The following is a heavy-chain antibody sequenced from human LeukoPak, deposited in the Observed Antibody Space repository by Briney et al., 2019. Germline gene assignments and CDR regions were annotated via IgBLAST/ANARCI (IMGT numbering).Heavy chain of an antibody. D-gene: IGHD7-27*01. Sequence: GGSLRLSCAASGFTFDDYAMHWVRQAPGKGLEWVANINQDGSAKYYVDSVKGRFTISRDNAKNSLYLQMNSLRAEDTAVYYCARDAPGLGIDYWGQGTLVTVSS. V-gene: IGHV3-7*01. CDR2: INQDGSAK. CDR3: ARDAPGLGIDY. CDR1: GFTFDDYA. J-gene: IGHJ4*02.